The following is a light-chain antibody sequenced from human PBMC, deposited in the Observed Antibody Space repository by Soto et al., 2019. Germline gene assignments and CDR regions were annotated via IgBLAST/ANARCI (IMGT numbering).Light chain of an antibody. J-gene: IGKJ5*01. CDR2: GAS. CDR1: QSVSSN. Sequence: EIVMTQSPATLSVSPGERATLSCRASQSVSSNLAWYQQKPGQAPTLLIYGASNRATDIPARFSGSGSGTDFSLTISSLEPEDFAVYYCQQRSNWPPFTFGQGTRLEIK. V-gene: IGKV3-11*01. CDR3: QQRSNWPPFT.